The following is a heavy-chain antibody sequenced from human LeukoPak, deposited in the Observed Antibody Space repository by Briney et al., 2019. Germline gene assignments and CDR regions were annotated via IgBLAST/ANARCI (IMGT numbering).Heavy chain of an antibody. J-gene: IGHJ4*02. D-gene: IGHD1-26*01. Sequence: SGGSLRLSCAASGFTVSSNYMSWVRQAPGKGLEWVSVIYSGGSTYYADSVKGRFTISRDSPKNTLYLQMNSLRAEDTAVYYCARDLDSGSYDYWGQGTLVTVSS. V-gene: IGHV3-53*01. CDR1: GFTVSSNY. CDR2: IYSGGST. CDR3: ARDLDSGSYDY.